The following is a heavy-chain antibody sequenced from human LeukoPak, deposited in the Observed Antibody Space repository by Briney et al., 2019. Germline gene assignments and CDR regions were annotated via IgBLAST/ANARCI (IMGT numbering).Heavy chain of an antibody. Sequence: SETLSLTCTVSGGSISSSSYYWGWIRQPPGKGLEWIGSIYYSGSTYYNPSLKSRVTISVDTSKNQFSLKLSSVTAADTAVYYCARPLAAAAYRGQTSRMYYFDYWGQGTLVTVSS. V-gene: IGHV4-39*01. CDR1: GGSISSSSYY. D-gene: IGHD6-13*01. CDR2: IYYSGST. CDR3: ARPLAAAAYRGQTSRMYYFDY. J-gene: IGHJ4*02.